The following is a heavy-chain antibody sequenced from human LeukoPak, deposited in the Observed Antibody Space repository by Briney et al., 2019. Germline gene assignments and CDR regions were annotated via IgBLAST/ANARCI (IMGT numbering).Heavy chain of an antibody. CDR1: GGSISSYY. D-gene: IGHD3-10*01. V-gene: IGHV4-4*07. J-gene: IGHJ6*03. CDR2: IYTSGST. Sequence: SETVSLPCTVSGGSISSYYWSWIRQPAGKGLEWIGRIYTSGSTNYNPSLKSRVTMSVDASKNQFSLKLSSVTAADTAVYYCARGVFYYGSGSLGHYYYYYMDVWGKGTTVTISS. CDR3: ARGVFYYGSGSLGHYYYYYMDV.